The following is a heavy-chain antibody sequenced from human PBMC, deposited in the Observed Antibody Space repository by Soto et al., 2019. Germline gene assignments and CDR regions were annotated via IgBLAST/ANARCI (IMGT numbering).Heavy chain of an antibody. Sequence: GGSLRLSCAASGFTFSSYGMHWVRQAPGKGLEWVAVISYDGSNKYYADSVKGRLTISRDNSKNTLYLQMNSLRAEDTAVYYCAKDLSSSWPWESYYFDYWGQGTLVTVSS. V-gene: IGHV3-30*18. CDR2: ISYDGSNK. D-gene: IGHD6-13*01. CDR3: AKDLSSSWPWESYYFDY. J-gene: IGHJ4*02. CDR1: GFTFSSYG.